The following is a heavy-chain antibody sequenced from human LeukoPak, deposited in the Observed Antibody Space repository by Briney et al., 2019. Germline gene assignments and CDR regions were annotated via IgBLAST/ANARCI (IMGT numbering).Heavy chain of an antibody. CDR3: AMGYYDSSGYSHFDY. J-gene: IGHJ4*02. CDR1: GFTFSSCW. Sequence: PGGSLRLSCAASGFTFSSCWMHWVRQAPGKGLVWVPRINSDVTNTNYADSVKGRFTISRDNAKNTLYLQMNSLRVEDTAVYYCAMGYYDSSGYSHFDYWGQGTLVTVSS. CDR2: INSDVTNT. V-gene: IGHV3-74*01. D-gene: IGHD3-22*01.